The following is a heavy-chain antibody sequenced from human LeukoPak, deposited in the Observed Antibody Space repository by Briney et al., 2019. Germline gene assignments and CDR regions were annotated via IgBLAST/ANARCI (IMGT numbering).Heavy chain of an antibody. CDR1: GGSISSSSYY. CDR2: IYYSGST. V-gene: IGHV4-39*01. D-gene: IGHD7-27*01. J-gene: IGHJ6*02. CDR3: ARKLGDV. Sequence: PSETLSLTCTVSGGSISSSSYYWGWIRQPPGKGLEWIGSIYYSGSTYYNPSLKSRVTISVDTSKNQFSLKLSSVTAADTAVYYCARKLGDVWGQGTTVTVFS.